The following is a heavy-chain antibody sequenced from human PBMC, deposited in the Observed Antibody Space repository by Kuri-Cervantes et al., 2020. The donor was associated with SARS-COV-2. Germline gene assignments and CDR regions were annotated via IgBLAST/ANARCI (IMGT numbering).Heavy chain of an antibody. CDR1: GYSFTSYW. Sequence: GGSLRLSCKGSGYSFTSYWIGWVRQMPGKGLEWMGIIYPGDSDTRYSPSFQGQVTISADKSISTAYLQWSSLKASGTAMYYCARRSRPYGDDDAFDIWGQGTMVTVSS. V-gene: IGHV5-51*01. CDR2: IYPGDSDT. J-gene: IGHJ3*02. CDR3: ARRSRPYGDDDAFDI. D-gene: IGHD4-17*01.